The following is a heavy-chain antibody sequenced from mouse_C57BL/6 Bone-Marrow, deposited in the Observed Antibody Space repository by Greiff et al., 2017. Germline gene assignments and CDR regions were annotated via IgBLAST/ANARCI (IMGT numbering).Heavy chain of an antibody. V-gene: IGHV1-81*01. J-gene: IGHJ1*03. D-gene: IGHD1-1*01. CDR1: GYTFTSYG. Sequence: VQLQQSGAELARPGASVKLSCKASGYTFTSYGISWVKQRTGQGLEWIGEIYPRSGNTYYNEKFKGKATLHADKSSSTAYMELRSLTSEDSAVYFCARVDYGSSWYFDVWGTGTTVTVSS. CDR2: IYPRSGNT. CDR3: ARVDYGSSWYFDV.